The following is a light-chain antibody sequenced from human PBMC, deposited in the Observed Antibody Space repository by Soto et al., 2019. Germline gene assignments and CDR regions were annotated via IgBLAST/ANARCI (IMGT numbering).Light chain of an antibody. J-gene: IGKJ3*01. CDR3: LHLSSYSPDS. Sequence: DIQLTQSPSFLSASVGDRVTITCRASQGISSYLAWYQQKPGKAPNLLIFAASTLQNGVPSRFSGSGSGTEFTLTFSSLQPEDFATYYCLHLSSYSPDSFGPGTNVDI. V-gene: IGKV1-9*01. CDR2: AAS. CDR1: QGISSY.